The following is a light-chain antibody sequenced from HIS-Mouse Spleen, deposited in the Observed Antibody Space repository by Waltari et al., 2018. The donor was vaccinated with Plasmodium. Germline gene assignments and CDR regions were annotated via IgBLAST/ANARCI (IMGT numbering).Light chain of an antibody. CDR3: QQSYSTWT. CDR1: QRISNY. J-gene: IGKJ1*01. CDR2: AAS. V-gene: IGKV1-39*01. Sequence: DIQMTQSPSSLSASVGDRVTITCRASQRISNYLNWYQQKPGKAPKFLIYAASTLQSGVPPSVSGSGSGTDFTLTISSLQPEDFATYYCQQSYSTWTFGQWTKVEIK.